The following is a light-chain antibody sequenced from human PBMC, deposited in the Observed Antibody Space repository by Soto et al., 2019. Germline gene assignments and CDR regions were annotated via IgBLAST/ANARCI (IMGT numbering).Light chain of an antibody. Sequence: DIVMTQSPLSQPVTPGEPASISCRSSQILLHSNGYNYLDWYLQKPGQSPQLLIYLGSNRASGVPDRFSGSGSGTDFTLKISRVEAEDVGVYYCMQALQTRTFGPGTKVDIK. V-gene: IGKV2-28*01. J-gene: IGKJ3*01. CDR3: MQALQTRT. CDR2: LGS. CDR1: QILLHSNGYNY.